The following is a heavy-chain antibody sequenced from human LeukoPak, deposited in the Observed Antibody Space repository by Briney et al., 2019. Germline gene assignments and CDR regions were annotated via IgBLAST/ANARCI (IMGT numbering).Heavy chain of an antibody. CDR1: GYTFTNYF. Sequence: ASVKVSCKASGYTFTNYFMHWVRQAPGQGLEWMGTINPNDGSTSDAQNFQGRVTMTRDTSTSTVYMELSSLRSEDTAVYFCARARGYSGYHPIDYWGQGTLVTVSS. V-gene: IGHV1-46*01. CDR2: INPNDGST. J-gene: IGHJ4*02. D-gene: IGHD5-12*01. CDR3: ARARGYSGYHPIDY.